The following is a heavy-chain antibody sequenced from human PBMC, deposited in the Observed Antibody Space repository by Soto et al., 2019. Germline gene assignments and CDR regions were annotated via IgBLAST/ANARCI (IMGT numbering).Heavy chain of an antibody. D-gene: IGHD3-9*01. Sequence: PGGSLRLSCAASGFTFSSYSRNWVRQAPGKGLEWVSSISSSSSYIYYADSVKGRFTISRDNAKNSLYLQMNSLRAEDTAVYYCATPGPLRYFDWLLGYWGQGTLVTVSS. J-gene: IGHJ4*02. CDR3: ATPGPLRYFDWLLGY. V-gene: IGHV3-21*01. CDR1: GFTFSSYS. CDR2: ISSSSSYI.